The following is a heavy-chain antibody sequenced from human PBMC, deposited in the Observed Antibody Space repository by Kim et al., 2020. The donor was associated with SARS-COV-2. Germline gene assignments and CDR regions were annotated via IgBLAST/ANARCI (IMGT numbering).Heavy chain of an antibody. Sequence: GGSRRLSCAASGFTFDDYAMHWVRQAPGKWLELFSLISGDGGTTYYADSVKGRLTISRDNSKHSLYRQMNSLRTEDTALYYCVKEEDIVVVPAAAGFDYWGQETLFTVSS. V-gene: IGHV3-43*02. D-gene: IGHD2-2*01. CDR1: GFTFDDYA. CDR3: VKEEDIVVVPAAAGFDY. J-gene: IGHJ4*02. CDR2: ISGDGGTT.